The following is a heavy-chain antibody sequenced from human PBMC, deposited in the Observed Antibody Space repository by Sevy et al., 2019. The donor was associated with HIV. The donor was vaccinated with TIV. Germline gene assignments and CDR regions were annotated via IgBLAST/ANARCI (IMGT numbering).Heavy chain of an antibody. Sequence: GGSLRLSCVVSGFTFSSYWMSWVRQAPGKELEWVANIKQDGSEKYSVDSVKGRFTISRDNAKNSLYLQMNSLRAEDTAVYYCAREQLSYYYYSMDVWGQGTTVTVSS. CDR3: AREQLSYYYYSMDV. J-gene: IGHJ6*02. CDR2: IKQDGSEK. D-gene: IGHD1-1*01. V-gene: IGHV3-7*01. CDR1: GFTFSSYW.